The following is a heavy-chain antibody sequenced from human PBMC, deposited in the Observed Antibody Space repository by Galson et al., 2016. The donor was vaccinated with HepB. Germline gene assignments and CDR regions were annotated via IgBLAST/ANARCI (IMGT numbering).Heavy chain of an antibody. V-gene: IGHV3-49*04. Sequence: SLRLSCAASGFNFDNYATTWVRQAPGKGLEWVGFIRSTTYGGTTENAASVKGRFTISRDESRSIAYLQMNRLKIEDTGVYYCARTYDRSGGYYYYGLDVWGQGTTVTVSS. CDR1: GFNFDNYA. CDR2: IRSTTYGGTT. J-gene: IGHJ6*02. CDR3: ARTYDRSGGYYYYGLDV. D-gene: IGHD3-10*01.